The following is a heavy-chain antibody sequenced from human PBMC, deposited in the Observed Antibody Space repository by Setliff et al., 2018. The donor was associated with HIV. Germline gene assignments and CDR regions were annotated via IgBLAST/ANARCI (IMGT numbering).Heavy chain of an antibody. Sequence: GGSLRLSCAVSGFTFSTYWWSWLRQAPGKGLEWVAKIKQDGREQNYVDSVKGRFTISRDNAKNSLYLQMNSLRAEDTAVYYCARVRCGSTDCHWGQGTLVTVSS. D-gene: IGHD2-2*01. V-gene: IGHV3-7*03. CDR2: IKQDGREQ. CDR1: GFTFSTYW. J-gene: IGHJ4*02. CDR3: ARVRCGSTDCH.